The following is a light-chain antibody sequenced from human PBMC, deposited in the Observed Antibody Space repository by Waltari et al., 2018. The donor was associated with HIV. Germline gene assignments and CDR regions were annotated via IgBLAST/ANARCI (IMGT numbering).Light chain of an antibody. Sequence: SYELTQPPSVSVSPGQTPSITCPGANLGAHYACWYQQKPGQSPVLVIYQDSKRPSGIPERFSGSNSGNTATLTISGTQAMDEADYYCQAWDSSTHVVFGGGTKLTVL. CDR1: NLGAHY. CDR3: QAWDSSTHVV. V-gene: IGLV3-1*01. J-gene: IGLJ2*01. CDR2: QDS.